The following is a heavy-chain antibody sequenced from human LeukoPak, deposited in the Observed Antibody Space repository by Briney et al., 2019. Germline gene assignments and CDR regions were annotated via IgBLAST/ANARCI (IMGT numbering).Heavy chain of an antibody. CDR3: ARLQPYFYDSSGYSDY. Sequence: PGGSLRLSCAASGFTFSSFGMHWVRQALGKGLEWVAVIWYDGSNKYYADSVKGRFTISRDNSKNTLYLQMNSLRAEDTAVYYCARLQPYFYDSSGYSDYWGQGTLVTVSS. J-gene: IGHJ4*02. CDR2: IWYDGSNK. D-gene: IGHD3-22*01. V-gene: IGHV3-33*01. CDR1: GFTFSSFG.